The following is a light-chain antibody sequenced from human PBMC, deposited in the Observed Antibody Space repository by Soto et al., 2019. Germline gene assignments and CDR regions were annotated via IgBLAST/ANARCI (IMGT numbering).Light chain of an antibody. J-gene: IGLJ2*01. CDR2: INSDGSH. Sequence: VLTQSPSASASLGASVKLTCTLSSGHSSYAIAWHQQQPEKGPRYLMKINSDGSHSKGDGIPDRFSGSSSGAERYLTLSSHQSEDEADYYCQTWGTGVVFGGGTKLTVL. V-gene: IGLV4-69*01. CDR3: QTWGTGVV. CDR1: SGHSSYA.